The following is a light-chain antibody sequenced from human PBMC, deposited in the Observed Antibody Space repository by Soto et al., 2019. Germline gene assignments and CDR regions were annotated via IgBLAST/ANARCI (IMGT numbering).Light chain of an antibody. J-gene: IGLJ1*01. CDR1: SSDVGGYNY. CDR3: SSYIPNHTSYA. Sequence: QCVLTKPAYVSGAPGQAITISCTGTSSDVGGYNYVSWYQHHPGKAPKRMIHDVSNRPSGVSNRFSGSKSGNTASLTISGLQAEDEADYYCSSYIPNHTSYAFGPVTKVTLL. V-gene: IGLV2-14*03. CDR2: DVS.